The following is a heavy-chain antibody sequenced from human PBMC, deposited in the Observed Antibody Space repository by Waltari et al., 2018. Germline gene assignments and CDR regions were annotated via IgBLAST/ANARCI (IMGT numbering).Heavy chain of an antibody. J-gene: IGHJ4*02. Sequence: QVQLVESGGGVVQPGRSLRLSCAASGFTFSRYGMHWVRQAPGKGLEWVAVISYDGSNKYYADSVKGRFTISRDNSKNTLYLQMNSLRAEDTAVYYCSQGKAAAGGEYWGQGTLVTVSS. CDR2: ISYDGSNK. CDR3: SQGKAAAGGEY. D-gene: IGHD6-13*01. CDR1: GFTFSRYG. V-gene: IGHV3-30*18.